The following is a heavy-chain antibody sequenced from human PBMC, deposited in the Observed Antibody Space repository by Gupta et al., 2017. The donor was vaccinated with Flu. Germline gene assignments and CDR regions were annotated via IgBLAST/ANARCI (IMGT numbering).Heavy chain of an antibody. CDR3: ARGGYYDSGSYVYFDN. D-gene: IGHD3-10*01. Sequence: QVQLPESGPGLVKPSEPLALPCTVSGGSINNYYWSWIRQPPGKGLECIGYIYYSGSTNYNPSLKNRVTISIDTSMQQFSLKLTSVTAADTAVYYCARGGYYDSGSYVYFDNWGQGTLVTVSS. CDR2: IYYSGST. CDR1: GGSINNYY. J-gene: IGHJ4*02. V-gene: IGHV4-59*01.